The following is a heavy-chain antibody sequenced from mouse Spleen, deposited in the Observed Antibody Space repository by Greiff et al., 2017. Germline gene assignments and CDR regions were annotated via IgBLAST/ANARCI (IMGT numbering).Heavy chain of an antibody. CDR2: IDPEDGDT. CDR3: TTGGYGGDYFDY. D-gene: IGHD2-2*01. V-gene: IGHV14-1*01. Sequence: EVKLQESGAELVRPGASVKLSCTASGFNIKDYYMHWVKQRPEQGLEWIGRIDPEDGDTEYAPKFQGKATMTADTSSNTAYLQLSSLTSEDTAVYYCTTGGYGGDYFDYWGQGTTLTVSS. J-gene: IGHJ2*01. CDR1: GFNIKDYY.